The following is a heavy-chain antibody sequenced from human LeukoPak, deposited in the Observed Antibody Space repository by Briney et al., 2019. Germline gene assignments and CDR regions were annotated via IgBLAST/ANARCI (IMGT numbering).Heavy chain of an antibody. J-gene: IGHJ4*02. V-gene: IGHV4-61*01. CDR2: IYYSGST. CDR1: GGSVSSGSYY. D-gene: IGHD3-10*02. CDR3: ARGLVTMLGGNFDY. Sequence: SETLSLTCTVSGGSVSSGSYYWSWIRQPPGKGLEWIGYIYYSGSTNYNPSLKSRVTISVDTSKNQFSLKLSSVTAADTAVYYCARGLVTMLGGNFDYWGQGPLVTVSS.